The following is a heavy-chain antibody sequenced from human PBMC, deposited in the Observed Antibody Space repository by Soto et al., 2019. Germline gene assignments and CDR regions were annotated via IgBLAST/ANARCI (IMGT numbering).Heavy chain of an antibody. V-gene: IGHV3-23*01. CDR3: AKAPTSRVAVAGMYSDY. CDR2: ISGSGGST. CDR1: GFTFSSYA. J-gene: IGHJ4*02. Sequence: EVQLLESGGGLVQPGGSLRLSCAASGFTFSSYAMSWVRQAPGKGLEWVSAISGSGGSTYYADSVKGRFTISRDNSKNTLYLQMNSLRAEDTAVYYCAKAPTSRVAVAGMYSDYWGQGTLVTVSS. D-gene: IGHD6-19*01.